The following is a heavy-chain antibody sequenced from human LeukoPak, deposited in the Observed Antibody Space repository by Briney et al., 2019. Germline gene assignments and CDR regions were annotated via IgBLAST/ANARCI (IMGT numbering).Heavy chain of an antibody. J-gene: IGHJ6*03. D-gene: IGHD4-17*01. CDR2: MNPNSGNT. Sequence: ASVKVSCTASGYTFTGYYMHWVRQATGQGLEWMGWMNPNSGNTGYAQKFQGRVTMTRNTSISTAYMELSSLRSEDTAVYYCARGTTVTTLYYYYYMDVWGKGTTVTISS. CDR1: GYTFTGYY. CDR3: ARGTTVTTLYYYYYMDV. V-gene: IGHV1-8*02.